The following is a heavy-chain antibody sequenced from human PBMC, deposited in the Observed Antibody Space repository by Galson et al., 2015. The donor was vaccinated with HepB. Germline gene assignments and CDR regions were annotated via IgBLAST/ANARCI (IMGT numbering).Heavy chain of an antibody. CDR3: ARDGRFCGNITCYTWALYYYHGMDV. Sequence: SVKVSCKASGDTLSTYAISWVRQVPGQGLEWMGGIIPIFGTVNYAQKFQGRVTITADEPTNTAYMELSSLRSDDTAVYHCARDGRFCGNITCYTWALYYYHGMDVWGQGTTVTVSS. D-gene: IGHD3-10*01. J-gene: IGHJ6*02. CDR1: GDTLSTYA. V-gene: IGHV1-69*13. CDR2: IIPIFGTV.